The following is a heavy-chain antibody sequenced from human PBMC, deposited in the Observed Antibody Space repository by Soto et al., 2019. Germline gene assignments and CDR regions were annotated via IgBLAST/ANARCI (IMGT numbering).Heavy chain of an antibody. Sequence: ASVKVSCKASGYTFTNYAMHWVRQAPGQRLEWMGWINAGNGNTKYSQKFQGRVTITRDTSASTAYMELSSLRSEDTAEYYCARGITLPTPLDYWGQGTLVTVSS. CDR2: INAGNGNT. D-gene: IGHD1-20*01. J-gene: IGHJ4*02. CDR1: GYTFTNYA. CDR3: ARGITLPTPLDY. V-gene: IGHV1-3*01.